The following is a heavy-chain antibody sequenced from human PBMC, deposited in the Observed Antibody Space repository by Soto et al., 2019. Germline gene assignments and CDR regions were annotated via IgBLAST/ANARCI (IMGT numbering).Heavy chain of an antibody. Sequence: EVQLLESGGVLVQPGGSLRLSCVGSGLTFSSYAMGWVRPAPGKGLEWVSDISGNGGITYYADSVKGRFTISRDNSKNTLFLAINSLRVEDTAVYYCAKRLFAMVVVGGYDIWGQGTKVTVSS. D-gene: IGHD5-18*01. CDR3: AKRLFAMVVVGGYDI. V-gene: IGHV3-23*01. J-gene: IGHJ3*02. CDR1: GLTFSSYA. CDR2: ISGNGGIT.